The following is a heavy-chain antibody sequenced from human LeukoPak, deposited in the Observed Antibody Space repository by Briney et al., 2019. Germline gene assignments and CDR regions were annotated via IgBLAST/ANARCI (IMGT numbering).Heavy chain of an antibody. V-gene: IGHV1-18*01. J-gene: IGHJ4*02. CDR1: GYTFTSYG. CDR2: ISACNGNT. D-gene: IGHD3-22*01. CDR3: ARDLWRYYDSSGYSLDY. Sequence: ASVKVSCKASGYTFTSYGIRWVRQAPGQGLEWMGWISACNGNTNYAQKLQGRVTMTTDTSTSTAYMELRSLRSDDTAVYYCARDLWRYYDSSGYSLDYWGQGTLVTVSS.